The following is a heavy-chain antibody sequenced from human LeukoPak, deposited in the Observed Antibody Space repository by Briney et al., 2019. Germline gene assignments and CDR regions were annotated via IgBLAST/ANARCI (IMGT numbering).Heavy chain of an antibody. D-gene: IGHD6-13*01. Sequence: ASMKVSCKASGYTLTSYYMHWVRQAPGQGLELVGIINPTVGDTIYAQKFQGRVTKTRDMSTSTVYMELSSLRSDDTAVYYCARYGFSSSWQGGWHAFDIWGQGTMVTVSS. CDR2: INPTVGDT. CDR3: ARYGFSSSWQGGWHAFDI. J-gene: IGHJ3*02. V-gene: IGHV1-46*01. CDR1: GYTLTSYY.